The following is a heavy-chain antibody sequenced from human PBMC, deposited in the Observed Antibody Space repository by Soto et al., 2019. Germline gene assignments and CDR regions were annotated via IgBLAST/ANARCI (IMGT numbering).Heavy chain of an antibody. Sequence: SVKVSCKASGGTFSSYAISWVRQAPGQGLEWMGGIIPIFGTANYAQKFQGRVTITADESTSTAYMELSSLRSEDTAVYYCARGYCSSTSCYDPFDYWGRGTLVTVSS. CDR2: IIPIFGTA. CDR3: ARGYCSSTSCYDPFDY. D-gene: IGHD2-2*01. CDR1: GGTFSSYA. J-gene: IGHJ4*02. V-gene: IGHV1-69*13.